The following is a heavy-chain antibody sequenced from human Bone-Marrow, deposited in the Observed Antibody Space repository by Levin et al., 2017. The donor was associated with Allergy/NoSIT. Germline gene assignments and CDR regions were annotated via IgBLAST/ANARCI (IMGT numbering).Heavy chain of an antibody. CDR2: INTGNGNT. Sequence: GESLKISCKASGYTFIAYAMHWVRQAPGQRPEWVGWINTGNGNTQYSQKFQGRVTITRDTSATTVYMELSSLRSEDTAVYYCAREQSDGDDFWSGYLNWFDPWGQGTLVTVSS. CDR1: GYTFIAYA. D-gene: IGHD3-3*01. V-gene: IGHV1-3*04. CDR3: AREQSDGDDFWSGYLNWFDP. J-gene: IGHJ5*02.